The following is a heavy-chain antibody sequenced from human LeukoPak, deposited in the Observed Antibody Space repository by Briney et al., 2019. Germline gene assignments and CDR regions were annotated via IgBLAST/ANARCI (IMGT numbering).Heavy chain of an antibody. CDR2: ISGDGVST. CDR3: AKESGKFDY. Sequence: LGGSLRLSCVASGLPIADFAMHWVRQAPGKGLEWVSLISGDGVSTFYADSVKGRFSISRDNSKNSLYLEMNSLRTEDAAMYYCAKESGKFDYWGQGTLVAVSS. V-gene: IGHV3-43*02. J-gene: IGHJ4*02. CDR1: GLPIADFA.